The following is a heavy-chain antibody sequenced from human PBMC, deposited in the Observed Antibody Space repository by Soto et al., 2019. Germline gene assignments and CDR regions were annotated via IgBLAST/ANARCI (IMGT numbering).Heavy chain of an antibody. Sequence: SETLSLTCAVCGASLSGYYWTWIRQPPGRGLEWIGEINHNGDTNYFPSLKSRVTLLIDTSNKQFYLKLTSVTAADTAVYYCARGTGGLGGGGYPLFVNGGLGTLVPVSS. J-gene: IGHJ4*02. CDR2: INHNGDT. CDR1: GASLSGYY. CDR3: ARGTGGLGGGGYPLFVN. D-gene: IGHD6-19*01. V-gene: IGHV4-34*01.